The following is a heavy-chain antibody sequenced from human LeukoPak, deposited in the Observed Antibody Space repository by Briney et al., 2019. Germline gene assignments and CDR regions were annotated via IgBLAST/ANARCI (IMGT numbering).Heavy chain of an antibody. Sequence: PGGSLRLSCAASGFTFDDYTMHWVRQAPGKGLEWVSLISWDGGSTYYADSVKGRFTISRDNSKNSLYLQMNSLRTEDTALYYCAKETGGRLRLGELSPYFDYWGQGTLVTVSS. J-gene: IGHJ4*02. CDR3: AKETGGRLRLGELSPYFDY. CDR1: GFTFDDYT. CDR2: ISWDGGST. D-gene: IGHD3-16*02. V-gene: IGHV3-43*01.